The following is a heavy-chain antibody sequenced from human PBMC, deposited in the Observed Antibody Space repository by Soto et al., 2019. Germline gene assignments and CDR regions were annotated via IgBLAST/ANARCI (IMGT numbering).Heavy chain of an antibody. J-gene: IGHJ6*02. CDR2: IYHSGST. D-gene: IGHD5-12*01. Sequence: SETLSLTCAVSGGSISSSNWWSWVRQPPGKGLEWIGEIYHSGSTNYNPSLKSRVTISVDKSKNQFSLKLSSVTAADTAVYYCARDGIVATPDYYYYGMDVWGQGATVTVSS. CDR3: ARDGIVATPDYYYYGMDV. V-gene: IGHV4-4*02. CDR1: GGSISSSNW.